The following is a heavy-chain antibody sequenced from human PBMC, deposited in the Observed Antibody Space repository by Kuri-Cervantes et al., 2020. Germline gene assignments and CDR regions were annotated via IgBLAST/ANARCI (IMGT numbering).Heavy chain of an antibody. D-gene: IGHD3-22*01. J-gene: IGHJ5*02. Sequence: SETLSLTCTVSGGSISSGGYYWSWIRQHPGKGLEWIGYIYYSGSTYYNPSLKSRVTISVDTSKNQFSLKLSSVTAADTAVYYCARRAHYYDSSGYYLSWFDPWGQGTLVTVSS. V-gene: IGHV4-31*03. CDR3: ARRAHYYDSSGYYLSWFDP. CDR2: IYYSGST. CDR1: GGSISSGGYY.